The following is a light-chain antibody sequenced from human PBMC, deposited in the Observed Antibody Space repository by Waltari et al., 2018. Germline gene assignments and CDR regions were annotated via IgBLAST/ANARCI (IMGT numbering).Light chain of an antibody. V-gene: IGLV2-14*01. CDR2: DVH. J-gene: IGLJ2*01. Sequence: QSALTQPASVSGSPGQSITLSCTGTSSSVGGYNYVSWYQQHPVKAPKLMIYDVHKRPSGVSNRFSGSKSGNTASLTISGLQAEDEADYYCSSYTSSSTYVVFGGGTKLTVL. CDR1: SSSVGGYNY. CDR3: SSYTSSSTYVV.